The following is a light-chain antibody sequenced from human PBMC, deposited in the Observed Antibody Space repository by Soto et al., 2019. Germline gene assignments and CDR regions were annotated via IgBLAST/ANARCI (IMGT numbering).Light chain of an antibody. J-gene: IGKJ5*01. Sequence: DIQMTQSPSSLSASVGDRVTITCQASQDINNYLNWYQQKPGKAPKLLIYDASNLETGVPSRFSGSGSGTEFTLTISSLQPDDFASYYCQQYKDYPITFGQGTRLEIK. CDR1: QDINNY. CDR2: DAS. V-gene: IGKV1-33*01. CDR3: QQYKDYPIT.